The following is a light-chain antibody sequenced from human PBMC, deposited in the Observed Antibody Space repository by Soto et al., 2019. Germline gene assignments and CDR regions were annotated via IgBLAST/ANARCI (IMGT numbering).Light chain of an antibody. V-gene: IGKV3-15*01. Sequence: EIVMTQSPATLSLSPGERATVSCRASQSVSSNFAWYQQKPGQAPRLLIYGASTRATGIPARFSGSGSGTEFTLTISSLQSEDFAVDYCQHYNNWPPWTFGQGTKVEIK. CDR1: QSVSSN. CDR3: QHYNNWPPWT. CDR2: GAS. J-gene: IGKJ1*01.